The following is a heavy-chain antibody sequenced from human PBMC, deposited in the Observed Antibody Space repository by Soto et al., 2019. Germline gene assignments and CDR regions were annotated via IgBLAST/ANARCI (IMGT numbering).Heavy chain of an antibody. CDR2: IYYSGST. J-gene: IGHJ6*03. D-gene: IGHD2-2*01. CDR1: GGSISSSSYY. Sequence: SETLSLTCTVSGGSISSSSYYWGWIRQPPGKGLEWIGSIYYSGSTYYNPSLKSRVTISVDTSKNQFSLKLSSVTAADTAVYYCARQGSKVVPAAMQYYYYYMDVWGKGTTVTVSS. CDR3: ARQGSKVVPAAMQYYYYYMDV. V-gene: IGHV4-39*01.